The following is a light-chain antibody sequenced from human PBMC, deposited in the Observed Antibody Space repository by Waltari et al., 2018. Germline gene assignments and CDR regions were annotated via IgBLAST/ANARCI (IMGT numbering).Light chain of an antibody. V-gene: IGLV2-14*01. Sequence: QSALTQPASVSGSPGQSITISCTGTSSDFGGYNYVSWYQQHPGKAPKLMIYEVSNRPSGVSNRFSGSKSGNTATLTIFGLQAEDEADYYCSSYTTSTTYVFGTGTKVTVL. CDR3: SSYTTSTTYV. CDR2: EVS. J-gene: IGLJ1*01. CDR1: SSDFGGYNY.